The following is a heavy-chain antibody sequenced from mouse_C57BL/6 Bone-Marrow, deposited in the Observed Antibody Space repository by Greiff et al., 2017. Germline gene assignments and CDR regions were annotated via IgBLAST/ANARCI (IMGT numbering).Heavy chain of an antibody. CDR3: ARSVVAHYYAMDY. Sequence: VQLQESGPELVKPGASVKLSCKASGYTFTSYDINWVKQRPGQGLEWIGWIYPRDGSTKYNEKIKGKATFTVDTPSSTAYRELHSLTSEDSAVYFCARSVVAHYYAMDYWGQGTSVTVSS. D-gene: IGHD1-1*01. CDR2: IYPRDGST. J-gene: IGHJ4*01. V-gene: IGHV1-85*01. CDR1: GYTFTSYD.